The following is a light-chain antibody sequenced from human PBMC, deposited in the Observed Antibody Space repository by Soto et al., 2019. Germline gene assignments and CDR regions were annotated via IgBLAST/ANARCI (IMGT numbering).Light chain of an antibody. CDR3: QQHGQWPIT. Sequence: EIVMTQSPATLSVSPGERATLSCRASQSVNSNYLAWYQQKPGQAPRLLIYGISKRATDIPDRFSGSGSGTEVTLTIRSLQPEDFATYYCQQHGQWPITFGQETRLEIK. V-gene: IGKV3D-15*01. J-gene: IGKJ5*01. CDR1: QSVNSN. CDR2: GIS.